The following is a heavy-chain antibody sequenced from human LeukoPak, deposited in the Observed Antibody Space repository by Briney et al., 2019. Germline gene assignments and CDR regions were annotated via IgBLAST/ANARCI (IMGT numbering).Heavy chain of an antibody. J-gene: IGHJ5*02. D-gene: IGHD2-2*01. CDR2: ISYDGSDK. CDR3: AKDRHAPGRYCSSTTCFPFDP. V-gene: IGHV3-30*18. Sequence: GGSLRLSCAASGFTFSDYGMHWVRQAPGKGLEWAAAISYDGSDKYYADSVKGRFTISRDNSKNTLYLQMNSLRAEDTAVYYCAKDRHAPGRYCSSTTCFPFDPWGQGTLVTVSS. CDR1: GFTFSDYG.